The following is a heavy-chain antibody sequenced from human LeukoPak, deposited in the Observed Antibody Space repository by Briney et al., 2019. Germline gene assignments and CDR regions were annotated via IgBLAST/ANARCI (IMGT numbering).Heavy chain of an antibody. Sequence: SETLSLTCAVYGGSFSGHYWTWIRQSPGKGLEWIGESTHSGSTNYNPSLKSRLTISVDTFKNQFSLKLTSVSAADTAVYHCARGRTGAAAIDFWGPGTLVTVSS. CDR2: STHSGST. CDR1: GGSFSGHY. J-gene: IGHJ4*02. D-gene: IGHD2-2*02. CDR3: ARGRTGAAAIDF. V-gene: IGHV4-34*01.